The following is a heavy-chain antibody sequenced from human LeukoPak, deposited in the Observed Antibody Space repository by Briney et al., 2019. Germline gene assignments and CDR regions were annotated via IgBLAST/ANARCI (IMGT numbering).Heavy chain of an antibody. J-gene: IGHJ6*02. V-gene: IGHV1-2*06. CDR1: GGTFSSYA. CDR2: INPNSGGT. Sequence: GASVKVSCKASGGTFSSYAISWVRQAPGQGLEWMGRINPNSGGTNYAQKFQGRVTMTRDTSISTAYMELSRLRSDDTAVYYCARFRGYYFHYGMDVWGQGTTVTVSS. CDR3: ARFRGYYFHYGMDV.